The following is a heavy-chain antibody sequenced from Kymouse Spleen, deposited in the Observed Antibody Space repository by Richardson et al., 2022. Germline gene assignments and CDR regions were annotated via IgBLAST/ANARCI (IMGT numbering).Heavy chain of an antibody. CDR2: ISSSSSYI. CDR3: ARDNYYGSGSYLPYYYYGMDV. J-gene: IGHJ6*02. V-gene: IGHV3-21*03. CDR1: GFTFSSYS. Sequence: EVQLVESGGGLVKPGGSLRLSCAASGFTFSSYSMNWVRQAPGKGLEWVSSISSSSSYIYYADSVKGRFTISRDNAKNSLYLQMNSLRAEDTAVYYCARDNYYGSGSYLPYYYYGMDVWGQGTTVTVSS. D-gene: IGHD3-10*01.